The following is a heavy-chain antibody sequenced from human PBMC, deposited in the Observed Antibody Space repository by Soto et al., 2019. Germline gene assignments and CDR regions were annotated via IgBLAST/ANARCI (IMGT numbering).Heavy chain of an antibody. CDR2: IWYDGSNK. V-gene: IGHV3-33*01. J-gene: IGHJ6*02. CDR1: GFTFSSYG. D-gene: IGHD1-1*01. Sequence: HPGGSLRLSCAASGFTFSSYGMHWVRQAPGKGLEWVAVIWYDGSNKYYADSVKGRFTISRDNSKNTLYLQMNSLRAEDTAVYYCARDRTIPTGTAYYYYGMDVWGQGTTVTVSS. CDR3: ARDRTIPTGTAYYYYGMDV.